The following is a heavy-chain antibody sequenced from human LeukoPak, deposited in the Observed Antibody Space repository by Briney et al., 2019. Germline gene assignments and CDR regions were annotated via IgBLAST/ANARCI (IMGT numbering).Heavy chain of an antibody. Sequence: PGGSLRLSCAASGFTFSPYKMSWVRQAPGKGLEWVANIKQDGSEKYYVDSVKGRFTISRDNAKNSLYLQMNSLRAEDTAVYYCARIAAAGFDYWGQGTLVTVSS. CDR2: IKQDGSEK. V-gene: IGHV3-7*01. CDR1: GFTFSPYK. J-gene: IGHJ4*02. CDR3: ARIAAAGFDY. D-gene: IGHD6-13*01.